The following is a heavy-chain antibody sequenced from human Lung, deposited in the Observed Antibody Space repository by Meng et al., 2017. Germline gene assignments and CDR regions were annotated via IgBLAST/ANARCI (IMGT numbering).Heavy chain of an antibody. V-gene: IGHV3-74*01. Sequence: GQLVGSGGGLVQPGGSLILSCAASGFTFSTHWMHWVRQAPGKGLEWVSRITGDGSSTIYADSVQGRFAMSRDNAKNTLSLQMNSLRAEDTAVYYCARGGVTTDDWGQGTLVTVSS. CDR3: ARGGVTTDD. CDR1: GFTFSTHW. CDR2: ITGDGSST. D-gene: IGHD4-17*01. J-gene: IGHJ4*02.